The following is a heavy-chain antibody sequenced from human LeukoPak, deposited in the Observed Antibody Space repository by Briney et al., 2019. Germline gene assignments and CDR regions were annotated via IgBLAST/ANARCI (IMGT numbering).Heavy chain of an antibody. CDR3: AKDQGGYGSGSPFPYDALDI. CDR1: GFTYSSYG. CDR2: ISSTGGTT. Sequence: GGALRLSCAACGFTYSSYGMSWLRQAPGQGLEGVSRISSTGGTTYYAGSVKGRFSIYRDNSKNTLYLQMNSARAEDTAVYYCAKDQGGYGSGSPFPYDALDIWGQGTMVTVSS. D-gene: IGHD3-10*01. J-gene: IGHJ3*02. V-gene: IGHV3-23*01.